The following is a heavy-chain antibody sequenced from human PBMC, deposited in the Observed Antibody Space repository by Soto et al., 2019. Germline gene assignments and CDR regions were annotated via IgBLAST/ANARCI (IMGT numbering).Heavy chain of an antibody. Sequence: GASVKVSCKGSGYPFSSYGISWVRQAPGQGLEWMGWISAYNGNTNYVEKFQGRVTMTTDISTSTAYMEVRGLRSDDTAVYYCARDPPITGSLRGAPLMAVWGQGTTGTVS. V-gene: IGHV1-18*01. CDR2: ISAYNGNT. D-gene: IGHD1-20*01. CDR1: GYPFSSYG. CDR3: ARDPPITGSLRGAPLMAV. J-gene: IGHJ6*02.